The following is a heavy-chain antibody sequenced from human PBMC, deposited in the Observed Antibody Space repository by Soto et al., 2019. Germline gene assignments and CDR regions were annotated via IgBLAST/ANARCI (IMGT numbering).Heavy chain of an antibody. V-gene: IGHV3-43*01. CDR2: ISWDGGST. D-gene: IGHD2-2*01. CDR3: AKDMQPGVFVPAASRPLNHQQLSPFTLSYYYYGMDV. J-gene: IGHJ6*02. CDR1: GFTFDDYT. Sequence: GGSLRLSCAASGFTFDDYTMHWVRQAPGKGLEWVSLISWDGGSTYYADSVKGRFTISRDNSKNSLYLQMNSLRTEDTALYYCAKDMQPGVFVPAASRPLNHQQLSPFTLSYYYYGMDVWGQGTTVTVSS.